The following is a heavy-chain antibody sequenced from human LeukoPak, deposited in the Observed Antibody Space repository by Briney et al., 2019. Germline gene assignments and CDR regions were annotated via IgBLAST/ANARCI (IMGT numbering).Heavy chain of an antibody. Sequence: ASVKVSCKTSGYTFTNYGITWVRQAPGQGLEWVVWISANNGETNYAQKFQGRVTVTTDTSTSTAYMGLRSLRSDDTAVYYCARAPPRVTAAGYDYWGQGTLVTVSS. CDR2: ISANNGET. CDR3: ARAPPRVTAAGYDY. CDR1: GYTFTNYG. V-gene: IGHV1-18*01. J-gene: IGHJ4*02. D-gene: IGHD6-13*01.